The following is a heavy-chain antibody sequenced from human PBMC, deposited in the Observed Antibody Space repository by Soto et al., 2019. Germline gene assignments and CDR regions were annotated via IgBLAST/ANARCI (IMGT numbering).Heavy chain of an antibody. CDR3: ATYLGQYYFDY. J-gene: IGHJ4*02. CDR1: GGTFSSYT. D-gene: IGHD2-2*01. V-gene: IGHV1-69*02. Sequence: SVKVSCKASGGTFSSYTISWVRQAPGQGLEWMGRIIPILGIANYAQKFQGRVTITADKFTSTAYMELSSLRSEDTAVYYCATYLGQYYFDYWGQGTLVTVSS. CDR2: IIPILGIA.